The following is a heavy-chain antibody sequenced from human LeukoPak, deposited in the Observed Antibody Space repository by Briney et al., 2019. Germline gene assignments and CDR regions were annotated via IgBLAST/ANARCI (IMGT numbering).Heavy chain of an antibody. Sequence: SVKVSCKASGYTFTGYYMHWVRQAPGQGLEWMGRIIPILGIANYAQKFQGRVTITADKSTSTAYVELSSLRSEDTAVYYCASGYYDFWSGYHRRYYYGMDVWGQGTTVTVSS. CDR1: GYTFTGYY. CDR3: ASGYYDFWSGYHRRYYYGMDV. V-gene: IGHV1-69*02. CDR2: IIPILGIA. J-gene: IGHJ6*02. D-gene: IGHD3-3*01.